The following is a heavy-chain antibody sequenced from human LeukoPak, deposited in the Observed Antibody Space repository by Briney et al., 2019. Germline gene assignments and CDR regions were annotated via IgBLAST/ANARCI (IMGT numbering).Heavy chain of an antibody. CDR2: ISSSSSYI. D-gene: IGHD1-7*01. Sequence: PGGSLRLSCAASGFTFSSCSMNWVRQAPGKGLEWVSSISSSSSYIYYADSVKGRFTISRDNAKNSLYLQMNSLRAEDTAVYYCAGDHNWNYVGRFDYWGQGTLVTVSS. V-gene: IGHV3-21*01. CDR3: AGDHNWNYVGRFDY. J-gene: IGHJ4*02. CDR1: GFTFSSCS.